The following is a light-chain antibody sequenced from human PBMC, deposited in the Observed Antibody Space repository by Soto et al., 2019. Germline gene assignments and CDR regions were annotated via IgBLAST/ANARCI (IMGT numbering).Light chain of an antibody. CDR1: QSVSSN. V-gene: IGKV3D-15*01. Sequence: EIVMTQSPATLSVSPGERATLSCRASQSVSSNLAWYQQKPGQAPRLLIYGASTRATGIPARFSGSGFGTEFTLTISSLQSEDFAVYYCQQRSNWPPWTFGPGTKV. CDR3: QQRSNWPPWT. CDR2: GAS. J-gene: IGKJ3*01.